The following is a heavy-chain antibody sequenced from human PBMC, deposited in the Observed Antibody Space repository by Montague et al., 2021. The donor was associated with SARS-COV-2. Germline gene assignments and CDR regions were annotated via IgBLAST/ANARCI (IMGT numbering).Heavy chain of an antibody. J-gene: IGHJ6*02. CDR1: GFTFGDYA. Sequence: FRSLSFSTSGFTFGDYAMSWVRQAPGKALEWVGFIRSSSNGGTTEYAASVKGRFTISRDDSKSIVYLQMDSLKTEDTGVYYCTREARLPPLYYYYGMDVWGQGTTVAVSS. CDR3: TREARLPPLYYYYGMDV. D-gene: IGHD5-12*01. V-gene: IGHV3-49*04. CDR2: IRSSSNGGTT.